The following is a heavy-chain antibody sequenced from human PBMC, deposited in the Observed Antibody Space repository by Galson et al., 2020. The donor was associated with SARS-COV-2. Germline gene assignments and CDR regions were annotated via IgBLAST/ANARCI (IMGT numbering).Heavy chain of an antibody. CDR1: GFTFSSYG. J-gene: IGHJ3*02. CDR2: ISYDGSNK. D-gene: IGHD6-13*01. V-gene: IGHV3-30*18. CDR3: AKDPASSSWHNDAFDI. Sequence: GGSLRLSCAASGFTFSSYGMHWVRQAPGKGLEWVAVISYDGSNKYYADSVKGRFTISRDNSKNTLYLQMNSLRAEDTAVYYCAKDPASSSWHNDAFDIWGQGTMVTVSS.